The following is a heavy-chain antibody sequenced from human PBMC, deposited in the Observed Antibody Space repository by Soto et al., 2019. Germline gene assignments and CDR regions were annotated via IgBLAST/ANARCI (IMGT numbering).Heavy chain of an antibody. CDR3: ARSQYYDYVWGSPDPTPGWFDP. J-gene: IGHJ5*02. V-gene: IGHV3-23*01. CDR1: GFTFSTYA. CDR2: ISGSGGST. D-gene: IGHD3-16*01. Sequence: EVQLLESGGGLVQPGGSLRLSCAASGFTFSTYAISWVRQAPGKGLEWVSLISGSGGSTYYADSVKGRFTISRDNSKNTLYLQMNSLRAEDTAVYYCARSQYYDYVWGSPDPTPGWFDPWGQGTLVTVSS.